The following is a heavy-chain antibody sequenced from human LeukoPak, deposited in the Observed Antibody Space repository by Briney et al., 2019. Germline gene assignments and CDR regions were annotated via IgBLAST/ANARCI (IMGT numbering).Heavy chain of an antibody. J-gene: IGHJ4*02. CDR1: GFTFSAYG. V-gene: IGHV3-30*03. CDR2: IPYDGSNN. D-gene: IGHD6-19*01. CDR3: ARSSGWYG. Sequence: GGSLRLSCAASGFTFSAYGMHWVRQAPGKGLEWVAVIPYDGSNNYYADSVKGRFTISRDNSKNTLYLQMNSLRAEDTAVYYCARSSGWYGWGQGTLVTVSS.